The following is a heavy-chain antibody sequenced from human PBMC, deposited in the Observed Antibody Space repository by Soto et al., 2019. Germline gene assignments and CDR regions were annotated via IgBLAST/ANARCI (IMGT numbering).Heavy chain of an antibody. Sequence: EVQLVESGGGLVQPGRSLRLSCAASGFDFSTYWMHWVRQAPGKGLVWVSRISGGGGTTYADSVEGRFTISRDNAKNILYLQMNSLTEEDTAMYYCIRASGVAGTGEYFWGQGTLVTVSS. CDR1: GFDFSTYW. V-gene: IGHV3-74*02. CDR2: ISGGGGT. D-gene: IGHD6-19*01. CDR3: IRASGVAGTGEYF. J-gene: IGHJ4*02.